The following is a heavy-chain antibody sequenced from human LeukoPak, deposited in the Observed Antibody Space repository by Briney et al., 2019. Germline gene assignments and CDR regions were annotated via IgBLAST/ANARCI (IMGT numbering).Heavy chain of an antibody. CDR3: ARSGMGSSGYYYVSAFDI. V-gene: IGHV3-21*01. J-gene: IGHJ3*02. CDR1: GFTFSSYS. Sequence: GGSLRLSCAASGFTFSSYSMNWVRQAPGKGLEWVSSISSSSSYIYYADSVKGRFTISRDNAKNSLYLQMNSLRDEDTAVYYCARSGMGSSGYYYVSAFDIWGQGTMVTVSS. D-gene: IGHD3-22*01. CDR2: ISSSSSYI.